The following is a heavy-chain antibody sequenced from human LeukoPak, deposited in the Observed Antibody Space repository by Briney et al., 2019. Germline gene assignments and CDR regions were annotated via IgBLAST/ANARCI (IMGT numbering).Heavy chain of an antibody. D-gene: IGHD2-2*01. V-gene: IGHV4-59*01. CDR3: ARFHCSTTSCYRWFDP. CDR1: GGSISGYY. CDR2: MYYSGST. Sequence: AETLSLTCTVSGGSISGYYWSWIRQPPGKGLEWIGYMYYSGSTTYNPSLKSRVTISVDTSKNQFSLKLTSVTAADTAVYYCARFHCSTTSCYRWFDPWGQGALVTVSS. J-gene: IGHJ5*02.